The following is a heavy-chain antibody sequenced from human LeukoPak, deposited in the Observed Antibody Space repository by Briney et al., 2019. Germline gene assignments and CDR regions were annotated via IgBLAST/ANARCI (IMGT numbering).Heavy chain of an antibody. CDR3: ARFLGSGWSRVAFDAFDI. V-gene: IGHV4-59*01. J-gene: IGHJ3*02. CDR1: GGSISSYY. Sequence: SETLSLTCTISGGSISSYYRSWIRQPPGKGLEWVGYIYYNGRTNYNPSLKSRVTISVDTSKNQFSLKLSSVTAADTAVYYCARFLGSGWSRVAFDAFDIWGQGTMVTVSS. D-gene: IGHD6-19*01. CDR2: IYYNGRT.